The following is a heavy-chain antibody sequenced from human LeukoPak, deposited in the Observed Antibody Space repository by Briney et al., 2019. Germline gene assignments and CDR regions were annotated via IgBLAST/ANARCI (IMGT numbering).Heavy chain of an antibody. D-gene: IGHD2-21*02. J-gene: IGHJ4*02. CDR2: ISGSGGST. CDR3: AKANAVTEFDY. Sequence: GGSLRLSCAASGFTFSDYYMSWIRQAPGKGLEWVSAISGSGGSTYYADSVKGRFTISRDNSKNTLYLQMNSLRAEDTAVYYCAKANAVTEFDYWGQGTLVTVSS. V-gene: IGHV3-23*01. CDR1: GFTFSDYY.